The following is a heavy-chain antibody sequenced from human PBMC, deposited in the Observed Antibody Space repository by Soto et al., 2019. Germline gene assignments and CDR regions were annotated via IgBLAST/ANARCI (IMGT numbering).Heavy chain of an antibody. CDR2: FDPEDGET. CDR1: GYTRTELS. D-gene: IGHD3-3*01. J-gene: IGHJ4*02. CDR3: ATDFSYYDFWSGPPADN. Sequence: SVKVSCKVSGYTRTELSMHWVRQAPGKGLEWMGGFDPEDGETIYAQKFQGRVTMTEDTSTDTAYMELSSLRSEDTAVYYCATDFSYYDFWSGPPADNWGQGTLVTVSS. V-gene: IGHV1-24*01.